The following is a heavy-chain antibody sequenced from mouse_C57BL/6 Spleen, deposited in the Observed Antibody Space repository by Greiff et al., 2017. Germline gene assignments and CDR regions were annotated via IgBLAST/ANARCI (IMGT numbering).Heavy chain of an antibody. V-gene: IGHV1-64*01. J-gene: IGHJ4*01. CDR1: GYTFTSYW. CDR2: IHPNSGST. CDR3: ARGLRSDAMDY. Sequence: QVQLQQPGAELVKPGASVKLSCKASGYTFTSYWMHWVKQRPGQGLEWIGMIHPNSGSTNYNEKFKSKATLTVDKSSSTAYMQLSSLASEDSAVYYCARGLRSDAMDYWGQGTSVTVSS. D-gene: IGHD1-1*01.